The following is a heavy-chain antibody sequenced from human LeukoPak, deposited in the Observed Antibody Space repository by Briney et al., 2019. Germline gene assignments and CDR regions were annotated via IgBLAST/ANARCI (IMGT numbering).Heavy chain of an antibody. CDR3: ARGDYDFWSGYYLPAP. J-gene: IGHJ5*02. D-gene: IGHD3-3*01. Sequence: ASVKVSCKASGYTFTSYGISWVRQATGQGLEWMGWMNPNSGNTGYAQKFQGRVTMTRNTSISTAYMELSSLRSEDTAVYYCARGDYDFWSGYYLPAPWGQGTLVTVSS. CDR2: MNPNSGNT. V-gene: IGHV1-8*02. CDR1: GYTFTSYG.